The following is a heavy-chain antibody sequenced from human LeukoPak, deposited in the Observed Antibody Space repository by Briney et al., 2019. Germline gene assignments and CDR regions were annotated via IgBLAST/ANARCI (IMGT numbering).Heavy chain of an antibody. J-gene: IGHJ4*02. D-gene: IGHD3-10*01. CDR3: ARGLLWFGELSPSFDY. CDR1: GGSISSYY. Sequence: KPSETLSLTCTVSGGSISSYYWSWIRQAPGKGLEWVSYISSSGSTIYYADSVKGRFTISRDNAKNSPYLQMNSLRAEDTAVYYCARGLLWFGELSPSFDYWGQGTLVTVSS. CDR2: ISSSGSTI. V-gene: IGHV3-11*01.